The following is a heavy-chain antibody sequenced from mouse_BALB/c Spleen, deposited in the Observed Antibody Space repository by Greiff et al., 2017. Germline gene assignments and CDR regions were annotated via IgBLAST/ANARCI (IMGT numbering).Heavy chain of an antibody. V-gene: IGHV3-2*02. CDR2: ISYIGST. CDR3: ANSSWELTEDYYAMDY. D-gene: IGHD4-1*01. J-gene: IGHJ4*01. CDR1: GYSITSDYA. Sequence: EVKLEESGPGLVKPSPSLSLTCTVTGYSITSDYAWNWIRQFPGNKLECMGYISYIGSTSYNPSLKSRISITRDTSKNQFFLQLNSVTTEDTATYYCANSSWELTEDYYAMDYWGQGTSVTVSA.